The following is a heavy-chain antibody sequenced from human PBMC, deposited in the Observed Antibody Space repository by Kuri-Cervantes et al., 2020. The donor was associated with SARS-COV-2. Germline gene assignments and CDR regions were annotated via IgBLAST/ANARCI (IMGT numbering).Heavy chain of an antibody. Sequence: SQTLSLTCAVYGGSFSGYFWNWIRQPPGKGLEWMGEINHSGSTNYNPALKSRVTISVDPSKNQFSLKLSSVTAADTAVYYCARDYVVRGVIRRYFDLWGRGTLVTVSS. J-gene: IGHJ2*01. CDR3: ARDYVVRGVIRRYFDL. D-gene: IGHD3-10*01. CDR2: INHSGST. V-gene: IGHV4-34*01. CDR1: GGSFSGYF.